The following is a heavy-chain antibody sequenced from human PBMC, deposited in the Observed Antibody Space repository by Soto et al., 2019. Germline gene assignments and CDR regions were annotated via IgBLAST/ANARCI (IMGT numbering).Heavy chain of an antibody. CDR2: ISGNGDTT. CDR3: AKDRDGLYFFDY. Sequence: GGSLRLSCAASGFTLSSYAMSWVRQAPGKGLEWVSIISGNGDTTYYADSVKGRFTISRDNSKNTLYLQMNSLRAEGTAVYYCAKDRDGLYFFDYWGQGTLVTVSS. CDR1: GFTLSSYA. D-gene: IGHD3-10*01. J-gene: IGHJ4*02. V-gene: IGHV3-23*01.